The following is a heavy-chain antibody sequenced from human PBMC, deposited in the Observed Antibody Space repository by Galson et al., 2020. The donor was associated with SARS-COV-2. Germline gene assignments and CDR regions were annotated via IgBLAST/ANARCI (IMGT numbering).Heavy chain of an antibody. CDR2: ISWNSGSI. D-gene: IGHD1-26*01. CDR1: GFTFDDYV. CDR3: AKDQLGATDYYYYGIDV. J-gene: IGHJ6*02. Sequence: GGSLRLSCAASGFTFDDYVMHWVRQAPGKGLEWVSGISWNSGSIGYADSVKGRFTISRDNAKNSLYLQMNSLRAEDTALYYCAKDQLGATDYYYYGIDVWGQGTTVTGSS. V-gene: IGHV3-9*01.